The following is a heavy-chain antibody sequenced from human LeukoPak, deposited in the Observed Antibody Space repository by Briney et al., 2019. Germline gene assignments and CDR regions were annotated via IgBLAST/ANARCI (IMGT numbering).Heavy chain of an antibody. V-gene: IGHV3-23*01. J-gene: IGHJ6*03. CDR3: AKGGYIAAAGTVYYYMDV. CDR2: ISGSGGST. Sequence: PGGSLRLPCAASGFTFSSYAMSWVRQAPGKGLEWVSAISGSGGSTYYADSVKGRFTISRDNSKNTLYLQMNSLRAEDTAVYYCAKGGYIAAAGTVYYYMDVWGKGTTVTVSS. CDR1: GFTFSSYA. D-gene: IGHD6-13*01.